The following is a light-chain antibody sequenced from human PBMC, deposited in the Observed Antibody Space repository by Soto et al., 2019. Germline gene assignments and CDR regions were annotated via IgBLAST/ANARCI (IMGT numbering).Light chain of an antibody. J-gene: IGLJ3*02. Sequence: QAVVTQEPSLTVSPGGTVTLTCGCSTGTVTSGRYAYWVQQQPGQAPRTLIWHTTNKHSWTPARFSGSLLGGKAALTLSGAQPDDEADYYCLLFYSGPAVFGGGTKLTVL. CDR1: TGTVTSGRY. V-gene: IGLV7-46*01. CDR3: LLFYSGPAV. CDR2: HTT.